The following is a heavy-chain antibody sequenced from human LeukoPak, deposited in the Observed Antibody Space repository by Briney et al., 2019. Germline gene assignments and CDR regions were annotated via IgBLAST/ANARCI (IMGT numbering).Heavy chain of an antibody. V-gene: IGHV3-66*01. CDR1: GFTVSSNY. D-gene: IGHD6-6*01. CDR3: ARDLVDTKYYYYYMDV. CDR2: IYSGGST. Sequence: GGSLRLSCAASGFTVSSNYMSWVRQAPGKGLEWVSVIYSGGSTYYADSVKGRFTISRDNSKNTLYLQMNSLRAEDTAVYYCARDLVDTKYYYYYMDVWGKGTTVTISS. J-gene: IGHJ6*03.